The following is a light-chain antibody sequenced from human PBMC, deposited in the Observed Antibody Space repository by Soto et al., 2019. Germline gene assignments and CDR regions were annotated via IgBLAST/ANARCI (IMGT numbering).Light chain of an antibody. Sequence: EIVLTQSPDTLSLSPGERATLSCRASQSVSNYLAWYQQKPGQAPRPLIYYASNRVTGIPARFNGSGSGTDFTLPISSLEPEDFAVYSCHQRSNWLPWTFGQGTKVEIK. CDR2: YAS. J-gene: IGKJ1*01. CDR1: QSVSNY. V-gene: IGKV3-11*01. CDR3: HQRSNWLPWT.